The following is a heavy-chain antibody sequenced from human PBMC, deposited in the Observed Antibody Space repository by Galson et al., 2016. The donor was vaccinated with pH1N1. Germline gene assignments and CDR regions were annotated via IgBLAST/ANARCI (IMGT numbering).Heavy chain of an antibody. Sequence: LSLTCTVSGGSISSSIYYWNWLRQPAGKGLEWIGRMYTSGTTTYNPSLESRVSISVDTSKNQFSLRLSSVTAADTAVYFCARDRVALTGIFDYWGQGALVTVSS. V-gene: IGHV4-61*02. D-gene: IGHD3-10*01. CDR2: MYTSGTT. CDR3: ARDRVALTGIFDY. CDR1: GGSISSSIYY. J-gene: IGHJ4*02.